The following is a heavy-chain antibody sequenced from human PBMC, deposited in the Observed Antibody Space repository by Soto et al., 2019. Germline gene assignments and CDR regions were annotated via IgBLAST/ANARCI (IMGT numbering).Heavy chain of an antibody. J-gene: IGHJ4*02. CDR3: ARTIVVVVPDNFDH. CDR2: IKQDGSEK. Sequence: EVQLVESGGGLVQPGGSLRLSCAASGFTIGDYWMSWVRQAPGKGLEWVANIKQDGSEKYYVDSVKGRFTISRDSAKNSLYLQMNNLRGEDTAVYYCARTIVVVVPDNFDHWGQGTLVTVSS. CDR1: GFTIGDYW. V-gene: IGHV3-7*01. D-gene: IGHD3-22*01.